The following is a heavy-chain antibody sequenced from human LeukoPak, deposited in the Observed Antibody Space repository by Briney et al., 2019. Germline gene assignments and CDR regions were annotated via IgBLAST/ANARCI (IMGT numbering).Heavy chain of an antibody. CDR1: GFTFSSYA. J-gene: IGHJ4*02. CDR2: IWYDGSNK. D-gene: IGHD6-13*01. Sequence: GRSLRLSCAASGFTFSSYAMHWVRQAPGKGLEWVALIWYDGSNKYYADSLKGRFTISRDNSKNTLYLQMNSLRAEDTAVYYCAKDRSSSWSLDYWGQGTLVTVSS. CDR3: AKDRSSSWSLDY. V-gene: IGHV3-30*18.